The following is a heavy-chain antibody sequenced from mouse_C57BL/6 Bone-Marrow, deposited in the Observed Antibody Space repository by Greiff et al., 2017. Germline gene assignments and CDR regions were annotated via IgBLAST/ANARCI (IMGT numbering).Heavy chain of an antibody. CDR2: ISSGGSYT. D-gene: IGHD2-3*01. J-gene: IGHJ2*01. Sequence: EVQRVESGGDLVKPGGSLKLSCAASGFTFSSYGMSWVRQTPDKRLEWVATISSGGSYTYYPDSVKGRFTISRDNAKNTLYLQMSSLKSEDTAMYYCARYDRGVLGYWGQGTTLTVSS. CDR3: ARYDRGVLGY. V-gene: IGHV5-6*01. CDR1: GFTFSSYG.